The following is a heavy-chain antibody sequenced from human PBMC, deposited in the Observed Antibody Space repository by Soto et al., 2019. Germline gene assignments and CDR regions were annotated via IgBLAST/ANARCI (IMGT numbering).Heavy chain of an antibody. Sequence: EVQLLESGGGLVQPGGSPRLSCAASGFTFSSYAMSWVRQAPGKGLEWVSSTSGSGGSTYYADSVKGRFTFSRDNSKNTLYLQMNSLRVEDTAIYYCARYSTGWFDAFDIWGQGTMVTVSS. J-gene: IGHJ3*02. V-gene: IGHV3-23*01. CDR2: TSGSGGST. CDR3: ARYSTGWFDAFDI. D-gene: IGHD6-19*01. CDR1: GFTFSSYA.